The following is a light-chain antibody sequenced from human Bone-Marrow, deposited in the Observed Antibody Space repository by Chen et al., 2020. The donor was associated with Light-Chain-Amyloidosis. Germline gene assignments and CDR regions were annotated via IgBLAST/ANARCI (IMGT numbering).Light chain of an antibody. Sequence: EFVLTQSPGTLSLSPGEGANLSCRASQTISSNYLTWYQQKFGQAPRLLIYGSSSRATGIPDRFTGSGSGIDFTLTINRLEPEDFAMYYCQQYGTSPLTFGGGTKVEIK. J-gene: IGKJ4*01. CDR3: QQYGTSPLT. CDR1: QTISSNY. CDR2: GSS. V-gene: IGKV3-20*01.